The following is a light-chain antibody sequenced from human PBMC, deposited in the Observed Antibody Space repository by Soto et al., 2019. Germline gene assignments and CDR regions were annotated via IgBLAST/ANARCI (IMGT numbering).Light chain of an antibody. Sequence: DIQIAQSPSSLPASFGDRVTITWRASQGISNYLNWYEQKPGRYPSLLIFAVSSLQGGVPSRFSGGGSGTDFTLTISSLQPEDFATYYCQQTYSTRAFGQGTKVDIK. J-gene: IGKJ1*01. CDR3: QQTYSTRA. CDR1: QGISNY. V-gene: IGKV1-39*01. CDR2: AVS.